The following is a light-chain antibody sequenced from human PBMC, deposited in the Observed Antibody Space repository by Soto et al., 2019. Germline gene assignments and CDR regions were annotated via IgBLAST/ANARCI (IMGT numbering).Light chain of an antibody. CDR1: QSVSSNY. CDR3: QHYAASPRT. CDR2: GAS. V-gene: IGKV3-20*01. Sequence: EIVLTQSPGTLSLSPRERATLSCRASQSVSSNYVAWYQHKVGQAPRLLIYGASNRAPGIPDRFSGSGSGTDFTLTMSRLEPEDFALYYCQHYAASPRTFGQGTQVEV. J-gene: IGKJ1*01.